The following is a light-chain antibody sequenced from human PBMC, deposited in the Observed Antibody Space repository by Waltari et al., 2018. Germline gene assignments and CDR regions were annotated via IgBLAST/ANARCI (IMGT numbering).Light chain of an antibody. CDR1: RVVTKG. CDR2: DDD. Sequence: GKKGRKGGGGGRVVTKGVQWYPRKPGQAPLLVVSDDDVRPSGIPDRFAGSNSGDTAYLTSSSVEDEDEADYFCQVWDSHTVVFGGGTNLTVL. CDR3: QVWDSHTVV. J-gene: IGLJ2*01. V-gene: IGLV3-21*03.